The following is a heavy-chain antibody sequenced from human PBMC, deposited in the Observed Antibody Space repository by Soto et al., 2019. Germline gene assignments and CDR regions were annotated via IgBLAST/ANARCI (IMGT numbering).Heavy chain of an antibody. CDR2: IHSSGNT. J-gene: IGHJ4*02. D-gene: IGHD3-22*01. CDR1: GTSVSGANW. CDR3: ARTGPYSSGNN. V-gene: IGHV4-4*02. Sequence: QVQLQESGPGLVDPLGTLSLTCAVSGTSVSGANWWGWVRQPPGKGLEWIGEIHSSGNTDYNPSLKSRLTISRDMSKNEFSLKLTSVTAADTAVYYCARTGPYSSGNNWGQGTLVTVSS.